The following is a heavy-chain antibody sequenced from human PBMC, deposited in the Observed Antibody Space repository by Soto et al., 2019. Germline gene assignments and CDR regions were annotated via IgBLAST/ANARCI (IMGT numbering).Heavy chain of an antibody. CDR3: AKAPRDITIFGVVS. D-gene: IGHD3-3*01. J-gene: IGHJ4*02. CDR1: GFTFSSYG. Sequence: GGSLRLSCAASGFTFSSYGMHGVRQAPGKGLEWVAVISYDGSNKYYADSVKGRFTISRDNSKNTLYLQMNSLRAEDTAVYYCAKAPRDITIFGVVSWGQGTLVTVSS. CDR2: ISYDGSNK. V-gene: IGHV3-30*18.